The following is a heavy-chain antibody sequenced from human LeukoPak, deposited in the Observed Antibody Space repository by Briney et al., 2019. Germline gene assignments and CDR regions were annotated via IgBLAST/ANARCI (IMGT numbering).Heavy chain of an antibody. CDR2: IIPIFGTP. V-gene: IGHV1-69*05. CDR1: GGTFSTYA. J-gene: IGHJ4*02. D-gene: IGHD4-17*01. CDR3: ARIEGDYGVFVY. Sequence: SVKVSCETSGGTFSTYAINWVRQAPGQGLEWMGRIIPIFGTPKYAQKFQGRVTITTDESTSTAYMELSSLRSEDTAVYYCARIEGDYGVFVYWGQGTLVTVS.